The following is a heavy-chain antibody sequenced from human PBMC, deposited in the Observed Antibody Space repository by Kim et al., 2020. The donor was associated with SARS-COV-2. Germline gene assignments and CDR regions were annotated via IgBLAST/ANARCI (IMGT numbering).Heavy chain of an antibody. V-gene: IGHV1-69*13. CDR2: ITPVFGTP. D-gene: IGHD2-21*02. J-gene: IGHJ3*02. CDR3: TTVGDLGGNLNDAFDI. CDR1: GGTFSNLA. Sequence: SVKVSCKASGGTFSNLAISWVRQAPGQGLEWMEGITPVFGTPQYPQKFHYRVTIIADESTATAYMELSSLRHDETAIYYCTTVGDLGGNLNDAFDIRG.